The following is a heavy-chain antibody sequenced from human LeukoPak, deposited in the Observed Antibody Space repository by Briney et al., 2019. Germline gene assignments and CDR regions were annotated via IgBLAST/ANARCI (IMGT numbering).Heavy chain of an antibody. CDR3: AGSRNYYLRGDF. CDR1: GDSTSSRNYY. D-gene: IGHD3-10*02. V-gene: IGHV4-39*07. Sequence: SSETLSLTCAVSGDSTSSRNYYWGWIRQPRGKGLEFTGLIYNTGTSYYNPSLESRVSISADTSRSQFSLSLSSVTAADTAIYFCAGSRNYYLRGDFWGQGMLVTVSA. J-gene: IGHJ4*02. CDR2: IYNTGTS.